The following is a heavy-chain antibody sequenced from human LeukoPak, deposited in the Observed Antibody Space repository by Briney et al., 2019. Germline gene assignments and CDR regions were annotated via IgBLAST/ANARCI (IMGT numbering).Heavy chain of an antibody. D-gene: IGHD5-18*01. CDR1: GGSISSYY. V-gene: IGHV4-4*07. CDR2: IYSSGST. Sequence: SETLSLTCTVPGGSISSYYWSWIRQPAGQGLEWIGRIYSSGSTNYNPSLKSRVTMSVDTSKNQFSLKLSSVTAADTAVYYCARETRGYSYGDYWGQGTLVTVSS. J-gene: IGHJ4*02. CDR3: ARETRGYSYGDY.